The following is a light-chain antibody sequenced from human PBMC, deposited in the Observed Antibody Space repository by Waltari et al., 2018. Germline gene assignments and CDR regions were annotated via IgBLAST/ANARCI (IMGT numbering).Light chain of an antibody. CDR3: TSYITTRGDWV. CDR2: EVS. J-gene: IGLJ3*02. V-gene: IGLV2-14*01. CDR1: SSDVGGYNL. Sequence: QSALTQPASVSGSPGQSITISCTGTSSDVGGYNLVSWHQQHPGKAPKLIIYEVSNRPSGVANGCSGSKSGNTASLTISGLQAEDEADYYCTSYITTRGDWVFGGGTKLTVL.